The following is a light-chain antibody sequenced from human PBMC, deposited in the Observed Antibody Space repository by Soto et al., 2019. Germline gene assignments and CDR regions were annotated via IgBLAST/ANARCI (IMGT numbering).Light chain of an antibody. CDR1: QSVSSSN. CDR3: QQYDGSRT. V-gene: IGKV3-20*01. Sequence: ILLTQSPGILALSPGEPATLSCRASQSVSSSNLAWYQQKPGQAPRLLIYGASSRATGIPDRFSGSGSGTDFTLTISRLEPEDFAVYYCQQYDGSRTFGQGTKVDIK. J-gene: IGKJ1*01. CDR2: GAS.